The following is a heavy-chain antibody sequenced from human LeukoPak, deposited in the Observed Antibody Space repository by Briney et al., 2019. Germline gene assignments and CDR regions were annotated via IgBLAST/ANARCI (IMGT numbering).Heavy chain of an antibody. V-gene: IGHV3-64D*09. CDR1: GFTFNSYA. Sequence: GGSLRLSCSASGFTFNSYAMHWVRPAPGKGLEYVSVISSNGDSMYYAVSLKGRFTISRDNSKSTLYLQMSSLRPEDTAVYYCVKGQQFILTGYYFDYWGQGTLVTVSS. J-gene: IGHJ4*02. D-gene: IGHD3-9*01. CDR3: VKGQQFILTGYYFDY. CDR2: ISSNGDSM.